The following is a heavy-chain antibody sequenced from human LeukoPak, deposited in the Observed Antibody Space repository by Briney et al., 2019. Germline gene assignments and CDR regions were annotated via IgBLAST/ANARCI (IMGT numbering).Heavy chain of an antibody. D-gene: IGHD3-9*01. CDR1: GYSISSGYY. J-gene: IGHJ4*02. V-gene: IGHV4-38-2*02. CDR3: ARVDILTGYCYY. Sequence: SETLSLTCTVSGYSISSGYYWGWIRQPPGKGLEWIGSIYHSGSTYYNPSLKSRVTISVDTSKNQFSLKLSSVTAADTAVYYCARVDILTGYCYYSGQGTLVTVSS. CDR2: IYHSGST.